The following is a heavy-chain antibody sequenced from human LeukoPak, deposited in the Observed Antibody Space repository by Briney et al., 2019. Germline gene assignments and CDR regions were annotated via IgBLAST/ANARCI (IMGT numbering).Heavy chain of an antibody. CDR2: ISGSGGST. V-gene: IGHV3-23*01. CDR3: AKGATIRRVEYYFDY. CDR1: A. Sequence: AMSWVRQAPGKGLEWVSAISGSGGSTYYADSVKGRFTISRDNSKNTLYLQMNSLRAEDTAVYYCAKGATIRRVEYYFDYWGQGTLVTVSS. D-gene: IGHD5-12*01. J-gene: IGHJ4*02.